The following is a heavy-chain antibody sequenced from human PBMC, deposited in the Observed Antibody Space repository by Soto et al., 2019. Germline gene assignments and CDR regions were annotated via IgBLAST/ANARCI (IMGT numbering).Heavy chain of an antibody. CDR2: IYPGDSDT. V-gene: IGHV5-51*03. CDR3: ARRQTANYDYIWGSYRYFNFASDAFDI. CDR1: GYSFTSYW. J-gene: IGHJ3*02. Sequence: EVQLVQSGAEVKKPGESLKISCKGSGYSFTSYWIGWVRQMPGKGLEWMGIIYPGDSDTRYSPSFQGQVTISADKSISTAYLQWSSLKASDTAMYYCARRQTANYDYIWGSYRYFNFASDAFDIWGQGTMVTVSS. D-gene: IGHD3-16*02.